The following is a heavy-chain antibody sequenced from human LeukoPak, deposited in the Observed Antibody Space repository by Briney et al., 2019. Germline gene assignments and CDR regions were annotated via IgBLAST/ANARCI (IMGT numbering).Heavy chain of an antibody. CDR3: ARDRDSSGYNHYFDY. V-gene: IGHV3-33*01. CDR2: IWYGGRNI. Sequence: PGGSLRLSCAASGFTFSNYGMHWVRQAPGKGLEWVAMIWYGGRNIYYGDPVKGRFTISGDNSKNTLYLHMNSLRAEDTAVYFCARDRDSSGYNHYFDYWGQGTLVTVSS. CDR1: GFTFSNYG. J-gene: IGHJ4*02. D-gene: IGHD3-22*01.